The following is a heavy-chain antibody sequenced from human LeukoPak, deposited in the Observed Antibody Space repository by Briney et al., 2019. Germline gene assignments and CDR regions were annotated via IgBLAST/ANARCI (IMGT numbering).Heavy chain of an antibody. V-gene: IGHV5-51*01. CDR3: ARPRIAAAGNVYYMDV. CDR1: GSPFTRYW. Sequence: KCGESLQISGQGSGSPFTRYWIGGGRQLPGKGREGRGIIYPGDYDTRYSPSFQGQVTISADESISTAYLQRSSLKASDTAMYYCARPRIAAAGNVYYMDVWGKGTTVTVSS. J-gene: IGHJ6*03. CDR2: IYPGDYDT. D-gene: IGHD6-13*01.